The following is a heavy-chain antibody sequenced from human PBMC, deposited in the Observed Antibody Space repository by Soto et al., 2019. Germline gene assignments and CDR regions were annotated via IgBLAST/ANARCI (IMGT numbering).Heavy chain of an antibody. CDR1: GFTFSTYW. J-gene: IGHJ4*02. CDR2: INQDGSER. D-gene: IGHD3-16*01. CDR3: VCGGNFFVY. V-gene: IGHV3-7*01. Sequence: VQLVESGGGLVQPGGSLRLPCAASGFTFSTYWMTWVRQPPGKGLEWVASINQDGSERYYVDSVRGRFTISRDNAKSSLYLQMNSPRAEDTAVYYCVCGGNFFVYWGQGTLVTVSP.